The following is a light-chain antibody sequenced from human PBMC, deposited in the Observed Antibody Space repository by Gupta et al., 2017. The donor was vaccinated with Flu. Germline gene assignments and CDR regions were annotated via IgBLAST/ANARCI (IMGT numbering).Light chain of an antibody. CDR3: CSYAGSGLYV. V-gene: IGLV2-23*01. CDR2: EGS. CDR1: SSDVGSYNL. J-gene: IGLJ1*01. Sequence: QSALPQPAPASGPPGQSITISCTGTSSDVGSYNLVSRYQQHPGKAPKLMIYEGSKRPSGVSNRFSGSQSGNTASLTISGLQAEDEADYYCCSYAGSGLYVFGTGTKVTVL.